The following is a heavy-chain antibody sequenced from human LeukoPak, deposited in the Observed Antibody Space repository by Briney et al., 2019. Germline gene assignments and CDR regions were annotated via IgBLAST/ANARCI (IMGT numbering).Heavy chain of an antibody. V-gene: IGHV4-59*11. CDR3: ARAADYYYYYMDV. Sequence: SGTLSLTCTVSGGSISSHYWSWIRQPPGKGLEWIGYIYYSGSTNYNPSLKSRVTISVDTSKNQFSLKLSSVTAADTAVYYCARAADYYYYYMDVWGKGTTVTVSS. CDR1: GGSISSHY. CDR2: IYYSGST. J-gene: IGHJ6*03.